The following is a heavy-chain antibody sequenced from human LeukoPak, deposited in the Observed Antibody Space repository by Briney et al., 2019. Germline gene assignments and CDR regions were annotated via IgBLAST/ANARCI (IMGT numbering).Heavy chain of an antibody. CDR3: ARQKWNDLSFDY. D-gene: IGHD1-1*01. CDR1: GYTFTDYY. V-gene: IGHV1-2*02. J-gene: IGHJ4*02. Sequence: GASVKVSCKSSGYTFTDYYIHWVRQAPGQGLEWMGWINPNSGATKYARKFQGGVTMTRDTSISTAYMDLSRLTSDDTAVYYCARQKWNDLSFDYWGQGTLVTDSS. CDR2: INPNSGAT.